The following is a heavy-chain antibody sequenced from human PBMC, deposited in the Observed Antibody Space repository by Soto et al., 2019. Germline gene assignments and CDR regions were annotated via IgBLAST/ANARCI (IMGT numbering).Heavy chain of an antibody. Sequence: LSLTCTVSGGSMSSYYWSWIRQPPGKELEWLGFIYYSGSTNYNPSLKSRVTISVDTSKNQFSLKLRSVTAADTAVYYCARGGPTVTTLVDYWGQGTLVTVS. J-gene: IGHJ4*02. CDR3: ARGGPTVTTLVDY. CDR1: GGSMSSYY. CDR2: IYYSGST. D-gene: IGHD4-17*01. V-gene: IGHV4-59*01.